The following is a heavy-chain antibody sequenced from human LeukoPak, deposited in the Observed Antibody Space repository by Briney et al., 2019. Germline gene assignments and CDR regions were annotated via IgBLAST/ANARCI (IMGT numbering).Heavy chain of an antibody. CDR2: ISGSGGGT. CDR3: AKGLDLFDSRGFYHFDV. V-gene: IGHV3-23*01. CDR1: RFTFSSYG. D-gene: IGHD3-22*01. J-gene: IGHJ4*02. Sequence: GGSLRLSCVASRFTFSSYGMTWLRQAPGKGLEWISAISGSGGGTYYASAVKGRFTISRDNAKNTLNLQMTRLRAEDTAVYYCAKGLDLFDSRGFYHFDVWGQGTLVSVSS.